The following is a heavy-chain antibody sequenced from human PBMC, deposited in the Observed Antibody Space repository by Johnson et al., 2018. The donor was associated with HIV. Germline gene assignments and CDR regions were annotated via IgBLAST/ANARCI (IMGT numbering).Heavy chain of an antibody. CDR1: GFTFSDYF. Sequence: QVQLVESGGGLVQPGGSLRLSCKASGFTFSDYFMSWIRQAPGKGLECISYISSSGSTIYYADSVKGRFTISRDNAKNSLYLQMNSLRAEDTAVYYCARGWAYCGGDCNAFDIWGQGTMVTVSS. CDR2: ISSSGSTI. V-gene: IGHV3-11*04. CDR3: ARGWAYCGGDCNAFDI. J-gene: IGHJ3*02. D-gene: IGHD2-21*02.